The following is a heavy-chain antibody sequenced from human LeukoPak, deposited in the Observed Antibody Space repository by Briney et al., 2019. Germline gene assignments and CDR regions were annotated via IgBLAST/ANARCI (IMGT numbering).Heavy chain of an antibody. CDR2: IYCSGST. V-gene: IGHV4-39*01. J-gene: IGHJ5*02. Sequence: NSSETLSLTCTVSGGSISSTTYYWGWIRQAPGKGLEWIGSIYCSGSTYYNPSLKTRVTISVDTSKNQFSLNLSSVTAADTAVYYCARLLRSGSYRWFDPWGQGTLVTVSS. D-gene: IGHD3-10*01. CDR3: ARLLRSGSYRWFDP. CDR1: GGSISSTTYY.